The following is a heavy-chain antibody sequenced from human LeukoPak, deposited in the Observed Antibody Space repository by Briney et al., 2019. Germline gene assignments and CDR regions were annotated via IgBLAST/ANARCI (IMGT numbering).Heavy chain of an antibody. CDR3: ARGLHTRYGSGSYYRPTRYYFDY. V-gene: IGHV4-34*01. CDR2: ISQSGIS. Sequence: SETLSLICAVYVGSLSGYYWGWIREPPGEGGEGIGEISQSGISNYNSSPKSRVTISVDASKNQFSLKLSSVTAADTAVYYCARGLHTRYGSGSYYRPTRYYFDYWGQGTLVTVSS. J-gene: IGHJ4*02. D-gene: IGHD3-10*01. CDR1: VGSLSGYY.